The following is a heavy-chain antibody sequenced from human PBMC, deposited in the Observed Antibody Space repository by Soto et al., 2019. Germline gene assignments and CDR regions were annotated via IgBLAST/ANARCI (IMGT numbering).Heavy chain of an antibody. J-gene: IGHJ3*02. CDR2: INWVGDG. CDR1: GFSLSSSVVS. CDR3: AHSPWRSSDTVHN. V-gene: IGHV2-5*02. Sequence: QITLKESGTTLLKPTETLTTTCTFSGFSLSSSVVSVGWIRQPPGKALEWLELINWVGDGRYRPSLKSRLTGTKVNSGIHVFLTVTIMDPVDTATDHCAHSPWRSSDTVHNLGRGIMFTVSS.